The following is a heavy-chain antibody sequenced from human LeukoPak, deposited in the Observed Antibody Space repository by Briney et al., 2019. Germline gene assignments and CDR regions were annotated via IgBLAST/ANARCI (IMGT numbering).Heavy chain of an antibody. CDR3: ARGLWFGESDY. CDR2: ISSSSSYI. CDR1: GFTFSSYS. Sequence: GGSLRLSCAASGFTFSSYSMNWVRQAPGKGLEWVSSISSSSSYIYYADSVKGRFTISRDNAKISLYLQMNSRRAEDTAVYYWARGLWFGESDYWGQGTLVTVSS. J-gene: IGHJ4*02. D-gene: IGHD3-10*01. V-gene: IGHV3-21*01.